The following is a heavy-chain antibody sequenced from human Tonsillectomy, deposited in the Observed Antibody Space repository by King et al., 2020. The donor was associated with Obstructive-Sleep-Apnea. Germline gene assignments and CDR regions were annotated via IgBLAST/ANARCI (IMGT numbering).Heavy chain of an antibody. CDR1: GFTFETYG. J-gene: IGHJ5*02. CDR2: ISSNGDST. V-gene: IGHV3-23*04. CDR3: AKGPVYYFDSSAYIDH. Sequence: VQLVESGGGLAQPGGSLTLSCEVSGFTFETYGMTWVRQAPGKGLQWISIISSNGDSTDYADSVKGRFIISRDNSKNTLYLQMNSLRAEDTAVYFCAKGPVYYFDSSAYIDHWGQGTPVTVPS. D-gene: IGHD3-22*01.